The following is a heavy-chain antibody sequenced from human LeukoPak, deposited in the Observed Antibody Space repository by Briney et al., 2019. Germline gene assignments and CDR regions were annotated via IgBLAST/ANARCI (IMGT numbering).Heavy chain of an antibody. D-gene: IGHD6-13*01. Sequence: PGRSLRLSCAASGFTFSSYGMHWVRLAPGKGLEWVAVIWYDGSNKYYADSVKGRFTISRDNSKNTLYLQMNSLRAEDTAVYYCARDKSWPPLGDAFDIWGQGTMVTVSS. V-gene: IGHV3-33*01. CDR2: IWYDGSNK. CDR1: GFTFSSYG. J-gene: IGHJ3*02. CDR3: ARDKSWPPLGDAFDI.